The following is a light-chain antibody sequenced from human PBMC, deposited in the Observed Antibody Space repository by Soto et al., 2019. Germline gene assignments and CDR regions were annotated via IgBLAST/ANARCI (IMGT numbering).Light chain of an antibody. V-gene: IGLV6-57*04. CDR1: SGSIASNY. J-gene: IGLJ2*01. Sequence: NFMLTQPHSVSESPGKTVTISCTRSSGSIASNYVQWYQQRPGSVPTTVIYEGNQRPSGVPDRFSGSTDGSSNSASLTISGLLTEDEADYYCQSYDSSTVVFGGGTQLTVL. CDR2: EGN. CDR3: QSYDSSTVV.